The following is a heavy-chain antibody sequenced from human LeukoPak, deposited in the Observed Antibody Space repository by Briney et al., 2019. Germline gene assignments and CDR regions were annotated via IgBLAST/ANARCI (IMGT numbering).Heavy chain of an antibody. J-gene: IGHJ4*02. CDR2: IRYDGSNK. Sequence: GGSLRLSCAASGFTFSSYGMHWVRQAPGKGLEWVAFIRYDGSNKYYADSVKGRFTISRDNSKNTLYLQMNSLRAEDTAVYYCAKGGRGLRFLEWLFDYWGQGTLVTVSS. CDR1: GFTFSSYG. CDR3: AKGGRGLRFLEWLFDY. D-gene: IGHD3-3*01. V-gene: IGHV3-30*02.